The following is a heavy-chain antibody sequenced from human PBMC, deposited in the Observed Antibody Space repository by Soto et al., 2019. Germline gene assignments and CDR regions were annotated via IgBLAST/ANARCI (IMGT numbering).Heavy chain of an antibody. Sequence: PGGSLRLSCAASGFIFSTYDMSWVRQAPGKGLEWVSVMSGSGSGTYYADSVKGRFAISRDNSKNTLYLQMNSLRAEDTAVYYCVRQAKLTTVTANVGYYYGLDVWGQGTTVTVSS. CDR3: VRQAKLTTVTANVGYYYGLDV. D-gene: IGHD4-4*01. J-gene: IGHJ6*02. CDR2: MSGSGSGT. V-gene: IGHV3-23*01. CDR1: GFIFSTYD.